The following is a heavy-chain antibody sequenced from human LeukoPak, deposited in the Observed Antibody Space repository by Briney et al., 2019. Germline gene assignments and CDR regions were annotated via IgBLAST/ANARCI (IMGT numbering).Heavy chain of an antibody. CDR3: ARTRRVPSDLTGYPYYYMDV. CDR2: INPSGVST. Sequence: ASVKVSCKASGYTFTGYYMHWVRQAPEQGLEWMGVINPSGVSTSYAQKFQGRVTMTRDTSTSTVYMELSSLRSEDTAVYYCARTRRVPSDLTGYPYYYMDVWGKGTTVTISS. D-gene: IGHD3-9*01. CDR1: GYTFTGYY. J-gene: IGHJ6*03. V-gene: IGHV1-46*01.